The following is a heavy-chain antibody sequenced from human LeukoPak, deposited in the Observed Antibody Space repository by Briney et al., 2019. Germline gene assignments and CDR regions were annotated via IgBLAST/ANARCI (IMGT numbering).Heavy chain of an antibody. V-gene: IGHV1-18*01. J-gene: IGHJ6*02. CDR2: ISAYNVNT. Sequence: ASVKDSPKASGYTFTSSGISWVRQAPGQGLEWMGCISAYNVNTNYAQKLQGRVTMSTDTSTSTACMELRSLRSDDTAVYYCAREEAARTYYYGSGSQSYCYYGMDVWGQGTRVSVSS. CDR1: GYTFTSSG. CDR3: AREEAARTYYYGSGSQSYCYYGMDV. D-gene: IGHD3-10*01.